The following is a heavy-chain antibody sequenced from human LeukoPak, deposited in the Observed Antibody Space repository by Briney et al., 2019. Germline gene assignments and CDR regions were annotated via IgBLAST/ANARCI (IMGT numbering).Heavy chain of an antibody. CDR2: IYYSGSP. Sequence: PSQTLSLTCTVSGGSISSGDYYWSWLRHPPGKGLEWIGYIYYSGSPYYNPSLKSRVTISVDTSKNQFSLKLSSVTAADTAVYYCARDITIFGGYSAQGPIWGQGTMVTVSS. D-gene: IGHD3-3*01. CDR1: GGSISSGDYY. CDR3: ARDITIFGGYSAQGPI. J-gene: IGHJ3*02. V-gene: IGHV4-30-4*08.